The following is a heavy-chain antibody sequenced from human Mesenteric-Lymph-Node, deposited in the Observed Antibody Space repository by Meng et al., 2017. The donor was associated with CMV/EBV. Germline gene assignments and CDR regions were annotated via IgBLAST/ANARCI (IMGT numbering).Heavy chain of an antibody. CDR1: TFTSYA. V-gene: IGHV1-3*01. J-gene: IGHJ4*02. D-gene: IGHD2-2*01. CDR3: ARIGAALPPGSWGYFFDY. Sequence: TFTSYAIQWVRQAPGQRPEWMGWINAGNGHTKYSQKFQGRVTITRDTSATTAYMEVTQLTSEDTAVYYCARIGAALPPGSWGYFFDYWGQGTLVTVSS. CDR2: INAGNGHT.